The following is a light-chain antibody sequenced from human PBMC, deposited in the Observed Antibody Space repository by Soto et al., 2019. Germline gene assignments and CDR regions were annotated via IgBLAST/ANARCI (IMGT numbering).Light chain of an antibody. V-gene: IGKV1-39*01. CDR2: AAS. J-gene: IGKJ4*01. CDR1: QSISSY. CDR3: QQIYSTPPT. Sequence: DIQMTQSPSSLSASVGDRVTITCRASQSISSYLNGYQQKPGKAPKLLIYAASSLQSGVPSRFSGSGSGTDFTLTISSLQPEDFATYYCQQIYSTPPTFGGGTKVDIK.